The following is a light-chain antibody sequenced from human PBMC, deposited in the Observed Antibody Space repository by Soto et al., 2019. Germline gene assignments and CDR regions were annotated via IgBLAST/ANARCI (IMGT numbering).Light chain of an antibody. CDR2: GAS. V-gene: IGKV3D-15*01. Sequence: EIVLTQSSGTLSLSPGVRATLSCKASQNILRTLAWYQQKPGQPPRLLIYGASTRVTGIPARFSGNGSGTEFTHTISSLQSEDFAVYHCHQYNNWPPWTFGQATKVDIK. CDR3: HQYNNWPPWT. CDR1: QNILRT. J-gene: IGKJ1*01.